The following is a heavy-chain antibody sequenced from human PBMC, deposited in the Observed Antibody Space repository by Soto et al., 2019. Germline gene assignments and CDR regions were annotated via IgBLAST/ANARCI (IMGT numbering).Heavy chain of an antibody. CDR2: ISYDGSNK. V-gene: IGHV3-30-3*01. CDR3: ARAPYCSGGSCYSGD. CDR1: GFTFSSYA. Sequence: QVQLVESGGGVVQPGRSRRLSCAASGFTFSSYAMHWVRQAPGKGLEWVAVISYDGSNKYYADSVKGRFTISRDNSKNTLYLQMNSLRAEDTAVYYCARAPYCSGGSCYSGDWGQGTLVTVSS. D-gene: IGHD2-15*01. J-gene: IGHJ4*02.